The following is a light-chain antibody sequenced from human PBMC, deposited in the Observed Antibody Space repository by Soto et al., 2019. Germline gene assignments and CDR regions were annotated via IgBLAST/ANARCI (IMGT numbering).Light chain of an antibody. CDR2: KAS. CDR1: QTISSW. J-gene: IGKJ1*01. Sequence: DVQMTQSPSTLSGSVGDRVTITCRASQTISSWLSWYQQKPGKAPKLLIYKASTLKSGVPARFSGSGSGTEFTLTISSQQPEDFAPYYCQHYSSYSEAFGQGTKVEL. V-gene: IGKV1-5*03. CDR3: QHYSSYSEA.